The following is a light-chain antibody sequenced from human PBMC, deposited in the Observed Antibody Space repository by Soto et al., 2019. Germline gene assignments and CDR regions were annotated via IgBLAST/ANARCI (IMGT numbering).Light chain of an antibody. CDR1: QSVSSY. Sequence: EIVLTQSPATLSLSPGERATLSCRASQSVSSYLAWYQQKPGQAPRLLIYDASNRATGIPARFSGSGSGTDFTLTISSLQSEDLAVYYCQQCHNWPRTFGQGTKVDIK. CDR2: DAS. CDR3: QQCHNWPRT. V-gene: IGKV3-11*01. J-gene: IGKJ1*01.